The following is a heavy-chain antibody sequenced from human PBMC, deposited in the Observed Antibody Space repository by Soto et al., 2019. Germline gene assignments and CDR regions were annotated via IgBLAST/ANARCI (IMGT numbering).Heavy chain of an antibody. V-gene: IGHV1-2*02. D-gene: IGHD6-19*01. Sequence: ASVKVSCKASGYTFTGYYMHWVRQAPGQGLEWMGWINPNSGGTNYAQKFQGRVTMTRDTSISTAYMELSRLRSDDTAVYYCARDTGRSGWLNWYFDLWGRGTLVTVSS. CDR3: ARDTGRSGWLNWYFDL. J-gene: IGHJ2*01. CDR1: GYTFTGYY. CDR2: INPNSGGT.